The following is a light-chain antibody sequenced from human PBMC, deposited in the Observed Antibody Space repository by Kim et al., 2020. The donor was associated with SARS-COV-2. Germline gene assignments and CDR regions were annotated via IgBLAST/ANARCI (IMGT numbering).Light chain of an antibody. V-gene: IGLV3-19*01. CDR1: SLKTYY. CDR3: NSRDSSGNYLV. J-gene: IGLJ3*02. CDR2: GKN. Sequence: SSELTQDPAVSVALGQTVRITCQGGSLKTYYASWYQQKPGQAPLLVIHGKNNRPSGIPDRFSGSTSGTTASLTITGAQAEDEADYYCNSRDSSGNYLVFGGGTQLTVL.